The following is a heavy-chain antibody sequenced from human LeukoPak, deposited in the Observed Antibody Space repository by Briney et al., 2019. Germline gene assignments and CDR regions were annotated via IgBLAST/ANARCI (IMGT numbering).Heavy chain of an antibody. J-gene: IGHJ4*02. V-gene: IGHV4-4*09. CDR3: ARTDCWSGYYDY. Sequence: PSEPLSLTCTVSGGSISSYYWSWIRQPPGKGLEWIGYIYTSVSTNYNPSLKSRVTISVDTSKNQFSLKLSSVTAADTAVYYCARTDCWSGYYDYWGQGTLVTVSS. CDR2: IYTSVST. D-gene: IGHD3-3*01. CDR1: GGSISSYY.